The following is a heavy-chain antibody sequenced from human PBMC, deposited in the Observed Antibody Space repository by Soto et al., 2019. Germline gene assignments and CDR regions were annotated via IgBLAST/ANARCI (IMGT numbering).Heavy chain of an antibody. V-gene: IGHV4-59*08. Sequence: SETLSLTCTVSGGSVSSYYWSWIRRPPGKGLEWIGYIYYSGSTNYNPSLKSRVTISVDTSKNQFSLKLSSVTAADTAVYYCASTYSGYDSGRKTYYYYYYMDVWGKRTTVTVSS. CDR2: IYYSGST. CDR1: GGSVSSYY. CDR3: ASTYSGYDSGRKTYYYYYYMDV. J-gene: IGHJ6*03. D-gene: IGHD5-12*01.